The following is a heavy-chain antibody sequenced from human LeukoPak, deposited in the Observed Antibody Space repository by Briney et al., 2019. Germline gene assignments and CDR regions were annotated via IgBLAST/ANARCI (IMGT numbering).Heavy chain of an antibody. CDR1: GFTFSSYA. J-gene: IGHJ4*02. V-gene: IGHV3-23*01. CDR2: ISGSGGST. D-gene: IGHD6-19*01. CDR3: AKGQVAGPTNNRFDY. Sequence: GGSLRLSCAASGFTFSSYAMSWVRQAPEKGLEWVSVISGSGGSTYYADSVKGRFTISRDNSKNTPYLQMNSLRAEDTAVYYCAKGQVAGPTNNRFDYWGQGTLVTVSS.